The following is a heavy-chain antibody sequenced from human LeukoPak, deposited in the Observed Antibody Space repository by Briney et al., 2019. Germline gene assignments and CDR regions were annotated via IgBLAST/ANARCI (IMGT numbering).Heavy chain of an antibody. D-gene: IGHD3-22*01. CDR2: ISSSSSTI. Sequence: GGSLRLSCAASGFTFSSYSMNWVRQAPGRGLEWVSYISSSSSTIYYADSVKGRFTISRDNAKNSLYLQMNSLRAEDMALYYCAKDIAAMIGGGYFDYWGQGTLVTVSS. J-gene: IGHJ4*02. V-gene: IGHV3-48*01. CDR3: AKDIAAMIGGGYFDY. CDR1: GFTFSSYS.